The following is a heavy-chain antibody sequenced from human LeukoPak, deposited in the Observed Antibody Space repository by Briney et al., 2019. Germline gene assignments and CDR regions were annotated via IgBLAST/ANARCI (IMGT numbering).Heavy chain of an antibody. CDR1: GFTFDDYG. D-gene: IGHD1-26*01. Sequence: GGSLRLSCAVSGFTFDDYGMSWVRQAPGKGLEWVSGINWNGGSTGYADSVKGRFTISRDNAKNSLYLQMNSLRAEDTALYYCARTRLRGSDWDAFDIWGQGTMVTVSS. V-gene: IGHV3-20*04. J-gene: IGHJ3*02. CDR3: ARTRLRGSDWDAFDI. CDR2: INWNGGST.